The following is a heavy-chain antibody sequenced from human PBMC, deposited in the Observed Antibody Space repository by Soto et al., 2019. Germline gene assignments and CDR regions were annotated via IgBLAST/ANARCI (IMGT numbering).Heavy chain of an antibody. CDR3: AREGQAPYYYYGMDV. J-gene: IGHJ6*02. Sequence: QVQVVQSGDEVKKPGASVKVSCKASGYTFTNYGFSWVRQAPGQGLEWMGWSSGYNGNTKYAEKFKGRVTMTTDTSTSTAHMELRSLSSDDTAVYYCAREGQAPYYYYGMDVWGQGTAVTVSS. CDR1: GYTFTNYG. V-gene: IGHV1-18*01. CDR2: SSGYNGNT.